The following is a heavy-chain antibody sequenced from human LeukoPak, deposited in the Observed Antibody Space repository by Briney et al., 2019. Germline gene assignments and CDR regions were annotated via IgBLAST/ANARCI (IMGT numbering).Heavy chain of an antibody. CDR2: ISNSGST. V-gene: IGHV4-59*11. Sequence: SETLSLTCTVSGGSISSHYWTWIRQSPVKGLEWIGDISNSGSTSYDPSLKSRVTISIDTSKNQFSLKLSSVTAADTAVYYCGRDALVGYFSYYYMDVWGKGTTVTVSS. CDR1: GGSISSHY. J-gene: IGHJ6*03. CDR3: GRDALVGYFSYYYMDV. D-gene: IGHD2-15*01.